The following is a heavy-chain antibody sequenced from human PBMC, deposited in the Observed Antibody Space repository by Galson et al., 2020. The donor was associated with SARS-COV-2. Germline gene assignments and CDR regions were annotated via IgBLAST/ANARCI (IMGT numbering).Heavy chain of an antibody. D-gene: IGHD5-18*01. Sequence: ASVKVSCKASGYTFTNYDINWVRQATGQGLEWMGWMNPKSGNTGYVQKFQGRVTMTRDTSINTAYMELSSLGFEDTAVYYCARVWERGFSYGNWFDPWGQGTLVTVSS. CDR2: MNPKSGNT. CDR3: ARVWERGFSYGNWFDP. V-gene: IGHV1-8*01. CDR1: GYTFTNYD. J-gene: IGHJ5*02.